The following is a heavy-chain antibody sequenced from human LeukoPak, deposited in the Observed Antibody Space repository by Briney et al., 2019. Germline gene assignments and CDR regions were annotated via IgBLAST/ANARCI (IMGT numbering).Heavy chain of an antibody. CDR3: ARDGAGMAFDI. CDR1: GFTFSSYG. CDR2: IWYDGSNK. Sequence: PGGSLRLSCAASGFTFSSYGMHWVRQAPGKGLEWVAVIWYDGSNKYYADSVKGRFTISRDNSKNTLYLQMNSLRAEDTAVYYCARDGAGMAFDIWGQGTMVTVSS. D-gene: IGHD3-16*01. V-gene: IGHV3-33*01. J-gene: IGHJ3*02.